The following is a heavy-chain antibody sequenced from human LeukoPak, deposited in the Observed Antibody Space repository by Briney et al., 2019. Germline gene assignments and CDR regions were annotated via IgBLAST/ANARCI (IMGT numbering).Heavy chain of an antibody. CDR1: GDSISSSSYY. J-gene: IGHJ3*02. Sequence: SETLSLTCTVSGDSISSSSYYWGWIRQPPGKGLEWIGSIYSSGSSYYNPSLKSRVTISVDTSKNQFSLKLSSVTAADTAVYYCARGYDAFDIWGQGTMVTVSS. CDR2: IYSSGSS. CDR3: ARGYDAFDI. V-gene: IGHV4-39*07.